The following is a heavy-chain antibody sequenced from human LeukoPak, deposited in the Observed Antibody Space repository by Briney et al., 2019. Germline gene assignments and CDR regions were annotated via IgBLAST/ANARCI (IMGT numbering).Heavy chain of an antibody. Sequence: PGGSLRLSCVASGFPFSQFPVHWVRQAPGKRLEGGAFISHDGGNKKYGDSVKGRFTISRDNSKDTLSLQMNSLRAEDTAVYYCAKGKWGLTINNFDVWGQGTMVTVSS. CDR3: AKGKWGLTINNFDV. CDR2: ISHDGGNK. CDR1: GFPFSQFP. D-gene: IGHD3-9*01. V-gene: IGHV3-30*18. J-gene: IGHJ3*01.